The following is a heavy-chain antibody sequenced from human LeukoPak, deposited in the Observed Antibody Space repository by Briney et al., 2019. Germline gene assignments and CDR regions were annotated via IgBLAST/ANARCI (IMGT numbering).Heavy chain of an antibody. CDR3: AREGPSTTVVTPYYGYYGLDV. Sequence: PGGSLRFSCAASGFTVSSNYMSWVRQAPGKGLEWVSVIYSGGSTYYPDSVKGRFTISRDNSKNTLYLQMNSLRPEDTAVYYCAREGPSTTVVTPYYGYYGLDVWGQGTTVTVSS. CDR2: IYSGGST. CDR1: GFTVSSNY. J-gene: IGHJ6*02. D-gene: IGHD4-23*01. V-gene: IGHV3-66*01.